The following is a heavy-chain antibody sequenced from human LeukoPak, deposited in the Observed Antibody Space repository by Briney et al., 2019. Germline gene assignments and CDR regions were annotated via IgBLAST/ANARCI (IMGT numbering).Heavy chain of an antibody. Sequence: SETLSLTCTVSGGSLISHYWSWLRQTPGKGLEWIGYIYDFGSTDYNPSLKSRVTMSVDTSKNEFSLKLSSVTAADTAVYYCAGAVGALLTWAFWGQGTLATVSS. J-gene: IGHJ4*02. CDR1: GGSLISHY. CDR2: IYDFGST. D-gene: IGHD1-26*01. CDR3: AGAVGALLTWAF. V-gene: IGHV4-59*11.